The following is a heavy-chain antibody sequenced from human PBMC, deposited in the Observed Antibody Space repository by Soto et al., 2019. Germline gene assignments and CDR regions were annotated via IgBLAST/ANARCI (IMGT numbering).Heavy chain of an antibody. Sequence: ASVKVSCKASGVTSSTHTITWVRQAPGQGLEWMGGIIPLFGTGHKAQKFQGRITIIADKSTSTAYMELSSLRSEDTAVYFCASGSAMGADHWGQGTLVTVSS. CDR3: ASGSAMGADH. J-gene: IGHJ5*02. V-gene: IGHV1-69*06. D-gene: IGHD5-18*01. CDR1: GVTSSTHT. CDR2: IIPLFGTG.